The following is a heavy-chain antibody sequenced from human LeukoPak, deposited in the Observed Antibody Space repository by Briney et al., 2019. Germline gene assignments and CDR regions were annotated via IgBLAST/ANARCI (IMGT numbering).Heavy chain of an antibody. Sequence: PGGSLRLSCAASGFTFSSYAMSWVRQAPGKGLEWVSAISGSGGSTYYADSVKGRFTISRDNSKNTLYLQMNSLRAEDTAVYYCAKAGSITIFGVVIQTSPLDYWGQGTVVTVSS. CDR2: ISGSGGST. CDR1: GFTFSSYA. J-gene: IGHJ4*02. D-gene: IGHD3-3*01. CDR3: AKAGSITIFGVVIQTSPLDY. V-gene: IGHV3-23*01.